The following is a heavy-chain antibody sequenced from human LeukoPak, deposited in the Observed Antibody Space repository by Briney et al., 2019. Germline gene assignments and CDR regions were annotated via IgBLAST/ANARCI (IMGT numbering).Heavy chain of an antibody. J-gene: IGHJ5*02. CDR3: AREPVPYYDSSGYYFNWFDP. Sequence: SETLSLTCTVSGGSISSGGYYWSWIRQHPGKGLEWIGYIYYSGSTYYKPSLKSRVTISVDTSKNQFSLKLSSVTAADTAVYYCAREPVPYYDSSGYYFNWFDPWGQGTLVTVSS. V-gene: IGHV4-31*03. CDR2: IYYSGST. D-gene: IGHD3-22*01. CDR1: GGSISSGGYY.